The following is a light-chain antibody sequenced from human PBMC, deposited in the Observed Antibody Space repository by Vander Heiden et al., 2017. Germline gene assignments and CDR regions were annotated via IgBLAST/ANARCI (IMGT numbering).Light chain of an antibody. CDR1: QDIGND. V-gene: IGKV1-17*01. J-gene: IGKJ1*01. CDR3: RQHNTYPWT. Sequence: DIQVTQSPSSLSASVGDRVTITCRASQDIGNDLGWHQQKPGKAPKRLIFSASGLQGGVPSRFSGSGSGTEFTLTISSLQPEDFATYYCRQHNTYPWTFGQGTKVEIK. CDR2: SAS.